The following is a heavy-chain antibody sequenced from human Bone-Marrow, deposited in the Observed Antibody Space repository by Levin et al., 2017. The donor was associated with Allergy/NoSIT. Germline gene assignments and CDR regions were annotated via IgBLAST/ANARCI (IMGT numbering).Heavy chain of an antibody. CDR2: IIPIFGTA. J-gene: IGHJ6*02. Sequence: PRASVKVSCKASGGTFSSYAISWVRQAPGQGLEWMGGIIPIFGTANYAQKFQGRVTITADKSTSTAYMELSSLRSEDTAVYYCARGEGGQQLAYYGMDGWGQGTTVTVSS. CDR1: GGTFSSYA. CDR3: ARGEGGQQLAYYGMDG. D-gene: IGHD6-13*01. V-gene: IGHV1-69*06.